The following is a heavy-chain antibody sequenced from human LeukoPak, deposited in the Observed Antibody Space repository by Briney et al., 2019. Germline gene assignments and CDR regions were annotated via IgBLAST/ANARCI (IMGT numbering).Heavy chain of an antibody. V-gene: IGHV1-69*13. CDR3: ARPLLRYFDWLPSH. J-gene: IGHJ4*02. Sequence: SVKVSCKASGGTFSSYAISWVRQAPGQGLEWMGGIIPIFGTANYAQRFQGRVTITADESTSTAYMELSSLRSEDTAVYYCARPLLRYFDWLPSHWGQRTLVTVSS. CDR2: IIPIFGTA. D-gene: IGHD3-9*01. CDR1: GGTFSSYA.